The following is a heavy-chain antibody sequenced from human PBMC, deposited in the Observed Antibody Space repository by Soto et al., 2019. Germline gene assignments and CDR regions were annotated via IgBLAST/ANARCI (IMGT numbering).Heavy chain of an antibody. CDR1: GDSVSINSAA. CDR3: AGSFSGRGGMDV. J-gene: IGHJ6*02. Sequence: QTLSLICAISGDSVSINSAAWNWIRQSPSRGLEWLGRTYYRSKWYNDYAVSVKSRLTINPDTSKHQFSLQLNSVTPEDTAVYYCAGSFSGRGGMDVWGQGTSVTVSS. CDR2: TYYRSKWYN. V-gene: IGHV6-1*01. D-gene: IGHD3-10*01.